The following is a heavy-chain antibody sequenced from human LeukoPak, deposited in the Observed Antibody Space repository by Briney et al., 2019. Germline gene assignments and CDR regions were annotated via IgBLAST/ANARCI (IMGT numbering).Heavy chain of an antibody. CDR3: ARGGYYDFWSGLLWEHYFDY. D-gene: IGHD3-3*01. J-gene: IGHJ4*02. CDR1: GYTFTCYY. V-gene: IGHV1-2*02. CDR2: INPNSGGT. Sequence: GASVKVSCKASGYTFTCYYMHWVRQAPGQGLEWMGWINPNSGGTNYAQKFQGRVTMTRDTSISTAYMELSRLRSDDTAVYYCARGGYYDFWSGLLWEHYFDYWGQGTLVTVSS.